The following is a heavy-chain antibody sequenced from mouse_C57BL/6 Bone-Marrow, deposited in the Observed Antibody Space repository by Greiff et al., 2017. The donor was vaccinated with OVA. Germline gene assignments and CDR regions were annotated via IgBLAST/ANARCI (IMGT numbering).Heavy chain of an antibody. J-gene: IGHJ2*01. CDR1: GYTFTSYW. Sequence: QVQLQQPGAELVKPGASVKLSCKASGYTFTSYWMHWVKQRPGQGLEWIGRIDPTSGGTKYNEKFKSKATLTVDKPSSTAYMQLSSLTSEDSAVYYCTSSDYDGYSFDYWGQGTTLTVSS. CDR2: IDPTSGGT. CDR3: TSSDYDGYSFDY. D-gene: IGHD2-3*01. V-gene: IGHV1-72*01.